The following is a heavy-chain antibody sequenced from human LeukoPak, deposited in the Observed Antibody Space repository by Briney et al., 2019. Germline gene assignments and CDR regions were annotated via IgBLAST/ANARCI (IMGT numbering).Heavy chain of an antibody. V-gene: IGHV3-48*01. D-gene: IGHD4-17*01. CDR2: PSVTGAVT. CDR1: GFPINDYG. J-gene: IGHJ4*02. Sequence: GGSLRLPCAFSGFPINDYGVHWVRRAPGKGLEWLSHPSVTGAVTTYADSLKGRFTISSDTAKNSLYLQLHSLTVGDTAIYYCARDRDGDEDFDYWGRGTLVTVSS. CDR3: ARDRDGDEDFDY.